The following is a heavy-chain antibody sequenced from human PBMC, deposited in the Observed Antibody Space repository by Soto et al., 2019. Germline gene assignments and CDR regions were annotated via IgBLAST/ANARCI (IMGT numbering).Heavy chain of an antibody. J-gene: IGHJ4*02. V-gene: IGHV1-3*01. CDR3: ARSFVVVTDFDY. Sequence: SVKVSCKASGYTFTSYAMHWVRQAPGQRLEWMGWINAGNGNTKYSQKFQGRVTITRDTSANTAYMELSSLRSEDTAVYYCARSFVVVTDFDYWGQGTLVTVSS. CDR1: GYTFTSYA. CDR2: INAGNGNT. D-gene: IGHD2-21*02.